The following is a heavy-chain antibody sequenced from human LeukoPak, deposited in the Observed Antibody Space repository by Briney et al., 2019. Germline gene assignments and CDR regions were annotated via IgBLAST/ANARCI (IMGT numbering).Heavy chain of an antibody. V-gene: IGHV4-59*01. CDR3: ARAYYDFWSGDMGIYYYCMDV. CDR1: GGSISSYY. CDR2: IYYSGST. D-gene: IGHD3-3*01. J-gene: IGHJ6*03. Sequence: SETLSLTCTASGGSISSYYWSWIRQPPGKGLEWIGYIYYSGSTNYNPSLKSRVTISVDTSKNQFSLKLSSVTAADTAVYYCARAYYDFWSGDMGIYYYCMDVWGKGTTVTVSS.